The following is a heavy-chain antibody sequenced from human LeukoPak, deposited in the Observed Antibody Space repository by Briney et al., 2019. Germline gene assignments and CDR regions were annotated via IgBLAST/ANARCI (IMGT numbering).Heavy chain of an antibody. J-gene: IGHJ4*02. V-gene: IGHV3-30*18. CDR2: ISYDGGDQ. Sequence: GRALRLSCAASGFPFNTYGMHWVRQAPGKGLEWLAVISYDGGDQYYADSVKGRLTISRDNSKNALYLQMNSLRLEDMAMYFCAKDGDTSYYDLDSWGQGTLVTVSS. CDR1: GFPFNTYG. CDR3: AKDGDTSYYDLDS. D-gene: IGHD3-3*01.